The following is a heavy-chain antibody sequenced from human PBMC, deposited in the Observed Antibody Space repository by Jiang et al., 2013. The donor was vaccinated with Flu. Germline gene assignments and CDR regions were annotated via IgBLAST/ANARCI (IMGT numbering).Heavy chain of an antibody. CDR3: ARPDYYDSSGYQIPVKY. CDR1: GYSFVGYW. V-gene: IGHV5-51*01. D-gene: IGHD3-22*01. J-gene: IGHJ4*02. Sequence: SLRISCKGSGYSFVGYWIGWVRQMPGKGLEWMGIIYPGDSDTRYSPSFQGQVTISVDNSISTVYLQWNSLKASDTAIYYCARPDYYDSSGYQIPVKYWGQGTLVTVSS. CDR2: IYPGDSDT.